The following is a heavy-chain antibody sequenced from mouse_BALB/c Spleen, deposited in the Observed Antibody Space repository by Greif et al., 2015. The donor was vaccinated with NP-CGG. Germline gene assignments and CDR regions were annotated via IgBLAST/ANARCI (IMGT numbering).Heavy chain of an antibody. CDR3: AREEGILWYSFAY. CDR1: GFTFSSYG. D-gene: IGHD2-1*01. J-gene: IGHJ3*01. CDR2: INSNGGST. V-gene: IGHV5-6-3*01. Sequence: DVMLVESGGGLVQPGGSLKLSCAASGFTFSSYGVSWVRQTPDKRLELVATINSNGGSTYYPDSVKGRFTISRDNAKNTLYLQMSSLKSEDTAMYYCAREEGILWYSFAYWGQGTLVTVSA.